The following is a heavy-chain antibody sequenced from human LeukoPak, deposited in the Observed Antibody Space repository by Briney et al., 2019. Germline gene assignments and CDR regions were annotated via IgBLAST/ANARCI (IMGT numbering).Heavy chain of an antibody. CDR3: AREGPAYYDFWSGSSYYGMDV. V-gene: IGHV1-69*13. J-gene: IGHJ6*02. Sequence: ASVKVSCKASGGTFSSHAVSWVRQAPGQGLEWMGGIIPTLGTPNYAQTFQGRVTITADESTSTAYMELSSLRSEDTAVYYCAREGPAYYDFWSGSSYYGMDVWGQGTTVTVSS. CDR1: GGTFSSHA. CDR2: IIPTLGTP. D-gene: IGHD3-3*01.